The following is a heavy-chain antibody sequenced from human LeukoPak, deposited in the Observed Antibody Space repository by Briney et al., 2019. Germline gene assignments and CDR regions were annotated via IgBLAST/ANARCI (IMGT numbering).Heavy chain of an antibody. Sequence: SETLSLTCAVSGGSISSSNWWSWVRQPPGKGLEWIGEIYHSGSTNYNPSLKSRVTISVDKSKNQFSLKLSSVTAADTAVYYCARGGVDVLLWFGESLGSDAFDIWGQGTMVTVSS. J-gene: IGHJ3*02. V-gene: IGHV4-4*02. CDR1: GGSISSSNW. CDR3: ARGGVDVLLWFGESLGSDAFDI. CDR2: IYHSGST. D-gene: IGHD3-10*01.